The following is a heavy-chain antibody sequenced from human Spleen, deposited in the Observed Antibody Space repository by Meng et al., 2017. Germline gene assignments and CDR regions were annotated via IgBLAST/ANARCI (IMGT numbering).Heavy chain of an antibody. CDR3: ARVSSGWYISWFDP. D-gene: IGHD6-19*01. J-gene: IGHJ5*02. Sequence: GGSLRLSCAASGFSFSSYAMSWVRRAPGKGLEWLAALSGGGFTTYYADSVKGRFTISRDNAKNSLYLQMSSLRVDDTAVYYCARVSSGWYISWFDPWGQGTLVTVSS. CDR1: GFSFSSYA. CDR2: LSGGGFTT. V-gene: IGHV3-23*01.